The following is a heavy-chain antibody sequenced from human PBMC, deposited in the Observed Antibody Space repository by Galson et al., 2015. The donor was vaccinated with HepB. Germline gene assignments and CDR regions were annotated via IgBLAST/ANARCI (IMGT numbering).Heavy chain of an antibody. CDR3: AKDHLVGAGRGDY. CDR2: ISYDGRYQ. D-gene: IGHD1-26*01. CDR1: GFTFSSYA. Sequence: SLRLSCAGSGFTFSSYAMHWVRQAPGKGLEWVAIISYDGRYQHYADSVKGRFTISRDDPKRTLYLEMNSLRAEDTAVYYCAKDHLVGAGRGDYWGQGTLVTVSS. J-gene: IGHJ4*02. V-gene: IGHV3-30*18.